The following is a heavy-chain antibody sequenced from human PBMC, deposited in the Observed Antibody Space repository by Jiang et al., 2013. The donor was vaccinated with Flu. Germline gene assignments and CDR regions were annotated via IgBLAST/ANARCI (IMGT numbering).Heavy chain of an antibody. CDR3: ARALVENHRIDY. CDR2: IDWDNDK. D-gene: IGHD1-14*01. J-gene: IGHJ4*02. Sequence: TLTCTFSGFSLSSSGMCVSWIRQPPGKALEWLARIDWDNDKYYSTSLKTRLTISKDTSKNQVVLTMTNMDPVDTATYYCARALVENHRIDYWGQGTLVTVSS. V-gene: IGHV2-70*11. CDR1: GFSLSSSGMC.